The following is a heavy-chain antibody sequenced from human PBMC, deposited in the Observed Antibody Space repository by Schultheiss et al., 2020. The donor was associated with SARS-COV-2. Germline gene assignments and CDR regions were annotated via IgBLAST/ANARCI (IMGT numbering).Heavy chain of an antibody. Sequence: WETLSLTCTVSGGSISSYYWSWIRQPPGKGLEWIGSIYHSGSTYYNPSLKSRVTISVDTSKNQFSLKLSSVTAADTAVYYCARGVITMSHWYFDLWGRGTLVTVSS. CDR1: GGSISSYY. V-gene: IGHV4-59*08. J-gene: IGHJ2*01. CDR2: IYHSGST. D-gene: IGHD3-10*02. CDR3: ARGVITMSHWYFDL.